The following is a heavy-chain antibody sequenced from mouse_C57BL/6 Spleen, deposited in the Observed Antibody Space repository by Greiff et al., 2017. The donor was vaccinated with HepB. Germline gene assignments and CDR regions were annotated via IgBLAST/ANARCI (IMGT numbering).Heavy chain of an antibody. CDR3: ARITTVVPPYYFDY. CDR2: IHPNSGST. CDR1: GYTFTSYW. D-gene: IGHD1-1*01. Sequence: QVQLKQPGAELVKPGASVKLSCKASGYTFTSYWMHWVKQRPGQGLEWIGMIHPNSGSTNYNEKFKSKATLTVDKSSSTAYMQLSSLTSEDSAVYYCARITTVVPPYYFDYWGQGTTLTVSS. J-gene: IGHJ2*01. V-gene: IGHV1-64*01.